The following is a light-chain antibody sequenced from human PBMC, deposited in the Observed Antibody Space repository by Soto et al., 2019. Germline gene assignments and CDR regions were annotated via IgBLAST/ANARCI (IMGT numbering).Light chain of an antibody. J-gene: IGKJ3*01. V-gene: IGKV3-20*01. CDR3: QQYGSSYT. Sequence: EIVLTQSPGTLSLSPGERATLSCRASQSVSNNYLAWYQQKPGQAPRLLIYGASSRATGIPDRFSGSGSGTDFTLTISRLEPEDFAVYYCQQYGSSYTFGPGTKMDIK. CDR2: GAS. CDR1: QSVSNNY.